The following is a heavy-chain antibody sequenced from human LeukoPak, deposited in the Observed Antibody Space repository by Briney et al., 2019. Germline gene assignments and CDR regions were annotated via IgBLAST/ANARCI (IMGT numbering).Heavy chain of an antibody. V-gene: IGHV4-59*01. D-gene: IGHD3-10*01. CDR2: IYYSGST. J-gene: IGHJ4*02. CDR3: ARENPRVTMVRGAIGYYFDY. CDR1: GGSISSDY. Sequence: PSETLSLTCTVSGGSISSDYWTWIRQPPGKRLEWIGYIYYSGSTNYNPSLKSRVTISVDTSKNQFSLKLSSVTAADTAVYYCARENPRVTMVRGAIGYYFDYWGQGTLVTVSS.